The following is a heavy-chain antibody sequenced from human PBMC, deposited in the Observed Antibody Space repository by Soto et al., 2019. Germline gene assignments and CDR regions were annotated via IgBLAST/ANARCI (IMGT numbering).Heavy chain of an antibody. CDR2: ISGSGGST. J-gene: IGHJ6*03. V-gene: IGHV3-23*01. CDR1: GFTFSSYA. CDR3: AKAGSDFWSGYDYYYYMDV. Sequence: EVQLLESGGGLVQPGGSLRLSCAASGFTFSSYAMSWVRQAPGKGLEWVSAISGSGGSTYYADSVKGRFTISRDNSKNTLYLQMNSLRAEDTAVYYCAKAGSDFWSGYDYYYYMDVWGKGTTVTVSS. D-gene: IGHD3-3*01.